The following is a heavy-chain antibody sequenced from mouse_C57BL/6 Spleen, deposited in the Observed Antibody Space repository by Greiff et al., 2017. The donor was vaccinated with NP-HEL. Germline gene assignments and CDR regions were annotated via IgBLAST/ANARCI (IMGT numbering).Heavy chain of an antibody. CDR1: GYAFSSYW. CDR2: IYPGDGDT. CDR3: AKGGPYSNYWYFDV. V-gene: IGHV1-80*01. Sequence: LQQSGASVKISCKASGYAFSSYWMNWVKQRPGKGLEWIGQIYPGDGDTNYNGKFKGKATLTADKSSSTAYMQLSSLTSEDSAVYFCAKGGPYSNYWYFDVWGTGTTVTVSS. J-gene: IGHJ1*03. D-gene: IGHD2-5*01.